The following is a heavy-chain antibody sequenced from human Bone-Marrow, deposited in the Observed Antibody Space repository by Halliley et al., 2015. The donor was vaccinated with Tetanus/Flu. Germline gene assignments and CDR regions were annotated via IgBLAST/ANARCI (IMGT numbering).Heavy chain of an antibody. CDR1: GFTFSSYA. CDR3: AKEGDTGNYFQIYYYGMDV. Sequence: SLRLSCEASGFTFSSYAMSWVRQAPGEGLEWVSGVSGRGDFKYYADSVKGRFTISRDNAKNTLFLEMNSLRAEDTAIYYCAKEGDTGNYFQIYYYGMDVWGQGTTVTVSS. D-gene: IGHD1-26*01. CDR2: VSGRGDFK. V-gene: IGHV3-23*01. J-gene: IGHJ6*02.